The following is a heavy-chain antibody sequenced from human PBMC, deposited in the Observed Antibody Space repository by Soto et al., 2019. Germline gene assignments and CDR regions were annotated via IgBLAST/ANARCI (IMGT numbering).Heavy chain of an antibody. CDR3: ARSTLMGVEYYYYVMDV. CDR2: IYPGDSDT. Sequence: GESLKISCKGSGYSFTSYWIGWVRQMPGKGLEWMGTIYPGDSDTRYSPSFQGQVTISADKSISTAYLQWSSLKASDTAMYYCARSTLMGVEYYYYVMDVWGQGTTVTVSS. CDR1: GYSFTSYW. V-gene: IGHV5-51*01. D-gene: IGHD4-17*01. J-gene: IGHJ6*02.